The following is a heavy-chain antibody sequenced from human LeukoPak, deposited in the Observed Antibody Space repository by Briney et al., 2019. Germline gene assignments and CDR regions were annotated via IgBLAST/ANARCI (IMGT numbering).Heavy chain of an antibody. J-gene: IGHJ4*02. Sequence: ASVKVSCKASGYTFTSYYMHWVRQAPGQGLEWMGRIIPILGIANYVQKFQGRVTITADKSTSTAYMELSSLRSEDTAVYYCARLHSDTVTFDYWGQGTLVTVSS. CDR1: GYTFTSYY. D-gene: IGHD4-17*01. CDR2: IIPILGIA. CDR3: ARLHSDTVTFDY. V-gene: IGHV1-69*02.